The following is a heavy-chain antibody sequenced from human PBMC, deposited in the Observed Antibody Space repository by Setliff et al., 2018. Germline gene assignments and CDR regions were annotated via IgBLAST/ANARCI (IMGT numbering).Heavy chain of an antibody. V-gene: IGHV3-74*01. CDR2: INGDATIA. CDR1: GFTFRNYA. Sequence: LRLSCAASGFTFRNYAMSWVRQAPGKGLEWVSRINGDATIANYADSVKGRFTISRDNARNALYLQMNSLRGEDTGVYFCAALDWGENFYNVDVWGKGTTVTVSS. D-gene: IGHD7-27*01. CDR3: AALDWGENFYNVDV. J-gene: IGHJ6*03.